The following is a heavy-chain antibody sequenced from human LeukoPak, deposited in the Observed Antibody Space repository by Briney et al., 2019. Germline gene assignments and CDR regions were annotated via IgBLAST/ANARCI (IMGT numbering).Heavy chain of an antibody. CDR1: GGTFSSYA. CDR2: IIPIFGTA. J-gene: IGHJ5*02. V-gene: IGHV1-69*13. CDR3: ARSHCSSTSCYFSGFDP. Sequence: SVKVSCKASGGTFSSYAISWVRQAPGQGLEWMGGIIPIFGTANYAQKFQGRVTITADESTSTAYMELSSLRSVDTAVYYCARSHCSSTSCYFSGFDPWGQGTLVTVSS. D-gene: IGHD2-2*01.